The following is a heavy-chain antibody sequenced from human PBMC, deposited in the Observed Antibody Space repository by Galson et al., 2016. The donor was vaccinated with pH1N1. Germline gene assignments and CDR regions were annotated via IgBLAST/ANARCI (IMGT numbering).Heavy chain of an antibody. CDR3: AGDPCTSVSCHNFYYYGMDA. D-gene: IGHD2-2*01. V-gene: IGHV1-69*11. CDR2: IIPLLGTA. J-gene: IGHJ6*02. CDR1: GGIFRTYS. Sequence: SVKVSCKASGGIFRTYSINWVRQAPGQGLEWMGRIIPLLGTAIYSQKFQGRVTITADESTTTGYMEVNSLRSEDTAVYYCAGDPCTSVSCHNFYYYGMDAWGQGTTVTVSS.